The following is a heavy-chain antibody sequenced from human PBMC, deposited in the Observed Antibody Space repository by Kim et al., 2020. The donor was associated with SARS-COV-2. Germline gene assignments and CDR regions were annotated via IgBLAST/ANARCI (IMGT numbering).Heavy chain of an antibody. CDR1: GGSISSSSYY. V-gene: IGHV4-39*01. CDR3: ARLQRGYSGYEIDY. Sequence: SETLSLTCTVSGGSISSSSYYWGWIRQPPGKGLEWIGSIYYSGSTYYNPSLKSRVTISVDTSKNQFSLKLSPVTAADTAVYYCARLQRGYSGYEIDYWGQGTLVTVSS. CDR2: IYYSGST. D-gene: IGHD5-12*01. J-gene: IGHJ4*02.